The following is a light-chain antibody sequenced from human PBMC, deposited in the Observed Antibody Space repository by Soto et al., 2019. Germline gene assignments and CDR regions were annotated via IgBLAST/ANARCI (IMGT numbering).Light chain of an antibody. CDR3: QQYDNWPWT. CDR1: QSISDT. J-gene: IGKJ1*01. Sequence: EIVITQPPATLSVSPGGRGTLSCRARQSISDTLAWYQQKPGQAPGLLSYGVSRRATGFPARFSGSGSGTDFTLTISSLQSEDFAVYYCQQYDNWPWTFGQGTKVDIK. V-gene: IGKV3-15*01. CDR2: GVS.